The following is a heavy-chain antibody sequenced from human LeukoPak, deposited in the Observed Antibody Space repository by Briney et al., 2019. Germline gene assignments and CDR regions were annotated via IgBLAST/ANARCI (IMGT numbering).Heavy chain of an antibody. Sequence: ASVEVSCKASGHTFTGYYMHWVRQAPGQGLEWMGWISAYNGNTNYAQKLQGRVTMTTDTSTSTAYMELRSLRSDDTAVYYCARDAIYCSSTSCYGRYYMDVWGKGTTVTISS. CDR1: GHTFTGYY. V-gene: IGHV1-18*04. CDR2: ISAYNGNT. J-gene: IGHJ6*03. D-gene: IGHD2-2*01. CDR3: ARDAIYCSSTSCYGRYYMDV.